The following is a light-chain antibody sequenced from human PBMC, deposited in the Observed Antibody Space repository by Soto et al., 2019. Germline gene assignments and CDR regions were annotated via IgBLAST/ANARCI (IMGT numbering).Light chain of an antibody. CDR3: AAWDDTLDAQV. CDR1: RSNIGRNF. Sequence: QSVLTQSPSASGTTGQRVTISCSGSRSNIGRNFVYWYQHVPGTAPRLLIQRNNERPSGVPDRFSGSKSGTSVSLAISGLRSDYESTSSCAAWDDTLDAQVFCGGTKVTVL. J-gene: IGLJ3*02. V-gene: IGLV1-47*01. CDR2: RNN.